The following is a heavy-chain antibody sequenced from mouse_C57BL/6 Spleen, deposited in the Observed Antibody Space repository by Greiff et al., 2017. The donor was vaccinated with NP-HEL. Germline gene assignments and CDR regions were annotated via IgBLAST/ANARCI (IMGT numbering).Heavy chain of an antibody. CDR3: ARSYYIFDY. Sequence: EVKLMVSGGGLVQPGGSLSLSCAASGFTFTDYYMSWVRQPPGKALEWLGFIRNKANGYTTEYSASVKGRFTISRDNSQSILYLQMNALRAEDSATYYCARSYYIFDYWGQGTTLTVSS. D-gene: IGHD2-12*01. CDR2: IRNKANGYTT. CDR1: GFTFTDYY. V-gene: IGHV7-3*01. J-gene: IGHJ2*01.